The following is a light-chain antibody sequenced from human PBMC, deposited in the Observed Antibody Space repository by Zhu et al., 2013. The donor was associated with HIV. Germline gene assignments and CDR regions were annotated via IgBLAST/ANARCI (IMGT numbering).Light chain of an antibody. J-gene: IGLJ3*02. CDR3: ALYTDTNTWV. Sequence: QSALTQPPSVSGSPGQSVSISCTGDTSDMRDDDRVSWYLQAPGAAPRLLIFEVRKRPSGVPDRFSGSKSAFTASLTISGLQSEDEGDYYCALYTDTNTWVFGGGTKVTVL. V-gene: IGLV2-18*01. CDR2: EVR. CDR1: TSDMRDDDR.